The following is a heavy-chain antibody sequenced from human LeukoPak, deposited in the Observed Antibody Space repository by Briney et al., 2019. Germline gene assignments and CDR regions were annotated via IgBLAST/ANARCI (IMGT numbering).Heavy chain of an antibody. D-gene: IGHD3-10*01. CDR3: AKPLWFGEPSDAFDI. V-gene: IGHV3-30*18. J-gene: IGHJ3*02. CDR2: ISYDGSNK. CDR1: GFTFSSYG. Sequence: QPGRSLRLSCAASGFTFSSYGMHWVRQAPGKGLEWVAVISYDGSNKYYADSVKGRFTISRDNSKNTLYLQMNSLRAEDTAVYYCAKPLWFGEPSDAFDIWGQGTMVTVSS.